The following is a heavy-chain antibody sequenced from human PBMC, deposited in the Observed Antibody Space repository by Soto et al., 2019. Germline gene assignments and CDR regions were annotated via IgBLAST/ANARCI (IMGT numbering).Heavy chain of an antibody. D-gene: IGHD2-8*01. J-gene: IGHJ6*02. CDR1: GFSFSTYA. CDR3: ARDQDKGVVHGLDV. Sequence: PGGSLRLSCAASGFSFSTYALHWVRQAPGKGLEWVGIIWNDGSYKYYADSVKGRFSISRDNYENTLYLQMTSLRAEDTAVYYCARDQDKGVVHGLDVWGQGTTVTVSS. V-gene: IGHV3-33*01. CDR2: IWNDGSYK.